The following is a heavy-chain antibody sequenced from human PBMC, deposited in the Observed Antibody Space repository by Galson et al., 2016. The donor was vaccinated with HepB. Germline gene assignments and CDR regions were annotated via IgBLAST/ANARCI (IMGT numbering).Heavy chain of an antibody. CDR3: AKRGDRSGGSYRGNWFDP. Sequence: SETLSLTCAVYGGSFSGYYWSWLRQPPGKGLEWLGEINHSGISNYNPSLKSRVTVSVDTSKNQVSLNLTSVTAADTAVYYCAKRGDRSGGSYRGNWFDPWGQGTLVTVSS. CDR2: INHSGIS. J-gene: IGHJ5*02. CDR1: GGSFSGYY. D-gene: IGHD6-19*01. V-gene: IGHV4-34*01.